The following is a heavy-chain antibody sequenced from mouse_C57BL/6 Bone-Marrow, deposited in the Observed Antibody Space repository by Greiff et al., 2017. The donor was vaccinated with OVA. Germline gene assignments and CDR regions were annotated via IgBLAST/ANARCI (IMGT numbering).Heavy chain of an antibody. CDR3: ARLIYYDYDYYAMDY. CDR1: GFTFSSYG. J-gene: IGHJ4*01. CDR2: ISSGGSYT. Sequence: EVQRVESGGDLVKPGGSLKLSCAASGFTFSSYGMSWVRQTPDKRLEWVATISSGGSYTYYPASVKGRFTISRDNAKNTLYLQMSSLKSEDTAMYYCARLIYYDYDYYAMDYWGQGTSVTVSS. V-gene: IGHV5-6*01. D-gene: IGHD2-4*01.